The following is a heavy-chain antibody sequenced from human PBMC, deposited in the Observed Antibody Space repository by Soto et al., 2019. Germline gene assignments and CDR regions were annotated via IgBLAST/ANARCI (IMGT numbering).Heavy chain of an antibody. V-gene: IGHV3-30*03. Sequence: GGSLRLSCAASGFSFSSYGMEWVRLAPGKGLEWVAATTYDGGIKHYVDSVKGRFTISRDNSKNTLYLQMNSLRVEDTAVYHCARFVRSCSATTCSTRADVWGQGITVTVS. J-gene: IGHJ6*02. CDR2: TTYDGGIK. CDR1: GFSFSSYG. CDR3: ARFVRSCSATTCSTRADV. D-gene: IGHD2-2*01.